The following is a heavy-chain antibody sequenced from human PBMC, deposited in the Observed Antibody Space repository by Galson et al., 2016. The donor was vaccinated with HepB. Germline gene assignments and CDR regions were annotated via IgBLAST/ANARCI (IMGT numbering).Heavy chain of an antibody. CDR1: GGSISSSNW. CDR2: IYHSGGT. D-gene: IGHD4-17*01. Sequence: SETLSLTCAVSGGSISSSNWWSWVRQPPGKGLEWIGQIYHSGGTNYNPSLKSRVTISVDTSKNQLSLKLSSVTAADTAVYYCARFYGVLGYFDYWGQGTLVTVSA. V-gene: IGHV4-4*02. J-gene: IGHJ4*02. CDR3: ARFYGVLGYFDY.